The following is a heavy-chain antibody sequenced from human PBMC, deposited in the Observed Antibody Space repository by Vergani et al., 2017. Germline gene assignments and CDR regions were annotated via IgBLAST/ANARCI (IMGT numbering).Heavy chain of an antibody. CDR3: ARLSYDTTPYLQGGYDC. V-gene: IGHV3-7*01. Sequence: VQLVESGGGVVQPGRSLRLSCAASGFTFSSYWMSWVRQAPGKGLEWVANIKQDGSEKYYVDSVKGRFTISRDNAKNSLYLQMNSLRAEDTAVYYCARLSYDTTPYLQGGYDCWGQGTLVSVSS. CDR2: IKQDGSEK. J-gene: IGHJ4*02. CDR1: GFTFSSYW. D-gene: IGHD3-22*01.